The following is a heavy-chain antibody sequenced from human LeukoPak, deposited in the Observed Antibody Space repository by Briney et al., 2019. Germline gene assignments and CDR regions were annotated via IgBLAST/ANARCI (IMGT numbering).Heavy chain of an antibody. CDR3: VRGAGPYGDYRDY. Sequence: GGSLRLSCAASGLTFRTYSMNWVRQAPGKGLEWISCFDTSGGIYYADSVKGRFTISRDNAENSLYLEMNSLRVEDTAVYYCVRGAGPYGDYRDYWGQGALVTVSS. CDR2: FDTSGGI. CDR1: GLTFRTYS. J-gene: IGHJ4*02. V-gene: IGHV3-48*01. D-gene: IGHD4-17*01.